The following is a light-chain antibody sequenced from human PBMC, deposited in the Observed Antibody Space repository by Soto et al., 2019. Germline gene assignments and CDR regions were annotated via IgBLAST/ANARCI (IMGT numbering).Light chain of an antibody. Sequence: QSALTQPASVSGSPGQSVTISCTGTSSDFGSYKFVSWYQHHPGKVPKVIIYETSKRPSGVSDRFSGSKSGNTASLTISGLQAEDEADYHCSSYTSSSTYVFGTGTKLTVL. CDR3: SSYTSSSTYV. J-gene: IGLJ1*01. CDR1: SSDFGSYKF. CDR2: ETS. V-gene: IGLV2-14*02.